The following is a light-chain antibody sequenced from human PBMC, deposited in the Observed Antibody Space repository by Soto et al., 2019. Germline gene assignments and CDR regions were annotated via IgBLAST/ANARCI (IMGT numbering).Light chain of an antibody. CDR3: QQYHSYYPWT. J-gene: IGKJ1*01. CDR1: QSISSW. Sequence: DIQMTQSPSTLSASVGDRLTITCRASQSISSWLAWYQQKPGKHPKLLIYDASSLESGVPSRFSGSGSGTDFSLTITSLQPDDSATYYCQQYHSYYPWTFGQGTKV. CDR2: DAS. V-gene: IGKV1-5*01.